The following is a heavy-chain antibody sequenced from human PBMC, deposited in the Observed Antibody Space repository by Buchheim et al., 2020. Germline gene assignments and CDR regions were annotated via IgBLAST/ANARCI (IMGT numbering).Heavy chain of an antibody. CDR3: ARSDGIAAAGIDY. CDR1: GFTFSSYG. V-gene: IGHV3-33*01. CDR2: IWYDGSNK. J-gene: IGHJ4*02. Sequence: QVQLLESGGGVVQPGRSLRLSCAASGFTFSSYGMHWVRQAPGKGLEWVAAIWYDGSNKYYADSVKGRFTISRDNSKNTLYLQMNSLGAEDAAVYYCARSDGIAAAGIDYWGQGTL. D-gene: IGHD6-13*01.